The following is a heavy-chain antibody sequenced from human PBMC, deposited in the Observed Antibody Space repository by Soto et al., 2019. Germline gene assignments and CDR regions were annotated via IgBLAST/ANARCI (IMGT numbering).Heavy chain of an antibody. CDR2: TYYRSKWYN. CDR1: GDSVSSNSAA. J-gene: IGHJ6*02. V-gene: IGHV6-1*01. CDR3: ARDPAEYSSSLGEGYGMDV. Sequence: SPTLSLPCGISGDSVSSNSAAWNWIRQSPSRGLEWLGRTYYRSKWYNDYAVSVKSRITINPDTSKNQFSLQLNSVTPEDTAVYYCARDPAEYSSSLGEGYGMDVWGQGTTVTVSS. D-gene: IGHD6-6*01.